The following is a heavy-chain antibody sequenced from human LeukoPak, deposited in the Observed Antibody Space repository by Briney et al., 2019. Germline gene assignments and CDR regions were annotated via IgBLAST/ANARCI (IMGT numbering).Heavy chain of an antibody. D-gene: IGHD3-22*01. CDR2: INPNSGGT. CDR3: PRVTGYYYESTVYYHHAFDI. J-gene: IGHJ3*02. CDR1: GYTFTEYY. V-gene: IGHV1-2*02. Sequence: ASVKVSCKASGYTFTEYYMHWVRQAPGQGLEWMGLINPNSGGTNYAQKFQGRVTMTRDTYINTAYMELSRLRSDDKAVYYRPRVTGYYYESTVYYHHAFDIWGQGTMVTVSS.